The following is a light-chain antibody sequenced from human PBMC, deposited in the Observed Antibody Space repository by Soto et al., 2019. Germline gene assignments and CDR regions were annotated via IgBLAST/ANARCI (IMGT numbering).Light chain of an antibody. CDR2: KAS. CDR3: QQYNNYWT. CDR1: QSISSW. V-gene: IGKV1-5*03. Sequence: DIQMTQSPSTLSASVGDRVTITCRASQSISSWWAWYQQKPGKAPKLLIYKASSLENGVTSRFSGSGSGTEFTLTISSLQPDDFATYYCQQYNNYWTFGQGTKVEIK. J-gene: IGKJ1*01.